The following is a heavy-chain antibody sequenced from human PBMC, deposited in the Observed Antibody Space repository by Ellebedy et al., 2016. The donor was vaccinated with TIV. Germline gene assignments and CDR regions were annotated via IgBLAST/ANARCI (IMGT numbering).Heavy chain of an antibody. CDR2: MNPNSGNT. Sequence: ASVKVSCXASGYTFTSYDFNWVRQATGQGLEWMGWMNPNSGNTGYAQKFQGRVTMTRNTSISTAYMELSSLRSEDTAVHYCARGCGSSFYYYYYMDVWGKGTTVTVSS. J-gene: IGHJ6*03. V-gene: IGHV1-8*01. D-gene: IGHD1-26*01. CDR3: ARGCGSSFYYYYYMDV. CDR1: GYTFTSYD.